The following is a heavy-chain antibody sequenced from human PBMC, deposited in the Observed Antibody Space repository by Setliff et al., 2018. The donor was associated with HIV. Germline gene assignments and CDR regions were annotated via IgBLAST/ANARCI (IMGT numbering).Heavy chain of an antibody. V-gene: IGHV4-4*07. D-gene: IGHD5-18*01. Sequence: SETLSLTCTVSGGSISGFYWNWIRQPAGKGLEWIGRMHTSGNTNYNPSLKSRVTMSVDTSKNQFSLRLSSVTAADTAVYYCARDQKGYSYGYFDSWGQGTLVTVSS. J-gene: IGHJ4*02. CDR2: MHTSGNT. CDR1: GGSISGFY. CDR3: ARDQKGYSYGYFDS.